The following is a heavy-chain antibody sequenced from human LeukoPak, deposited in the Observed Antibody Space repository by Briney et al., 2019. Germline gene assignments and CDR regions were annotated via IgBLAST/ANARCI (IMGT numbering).Heavy chain of an antibody. CDR1: GYTFTSYG. Sequence: SVKVSCKASGYTFTSYGISWVRQAPGQGLEWMGGIIPIFGTANYAQKFQGRVTITTDESTSTAYIELSSLRSEDTAVYYCARHEYSSSSWFDPCGQGTLVTVSS. D-gene: IGHD6-6*01. J-gene: IGHJ5*02. CDR2: IIPIFGTA. CDR3: ARHEYSSSSWFDP. V-gene: IGHV1-69*05.